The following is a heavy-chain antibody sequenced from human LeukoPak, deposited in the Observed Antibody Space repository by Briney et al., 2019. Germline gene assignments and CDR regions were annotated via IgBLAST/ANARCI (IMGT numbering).Heavy chain of an antibody. CDR2: IYRGGST. Sequence: GGSLRLSCAASGFTVSSNYMNWVRQAPGKGLEWVSVIYRGGSTYYADSVKGRFTISRDNSKNTLYLQMNSLRAEDTAVYYCARIGDCSGGSCSRGYFDYWGQGTLVTVSS. CDR1: GFTVSSNY. J-gene: IGHJ4*02. V-gene: IGHV3-53*01. CDR3: ARIGDCSGGSCSRGYFDY. D-gene: IGHD2-15*01.